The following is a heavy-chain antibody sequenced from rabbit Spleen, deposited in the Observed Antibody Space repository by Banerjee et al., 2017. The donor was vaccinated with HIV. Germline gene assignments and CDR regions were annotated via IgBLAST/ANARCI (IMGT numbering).Heavy chain of an antibody. D-gene: IGHD4-2*01. CDR3: VRETGDAGGDFNL. V-gene: IGHV1S40*01. CDR1: GFSFSSTYY. Sequence: QSLEESGGDLVKPGGTLTLTCTASGFSFSSTYYIHWVRQAPRKGLEWIAWVNSGDGRTNSAAWAKGRFTISKASSTTVTLQMTSLTAADTATYFCVRETGDAGGDFNLWGPGTLVTVS. CDR2: VNSGDGRT. J-gene: IGHJ4*01.